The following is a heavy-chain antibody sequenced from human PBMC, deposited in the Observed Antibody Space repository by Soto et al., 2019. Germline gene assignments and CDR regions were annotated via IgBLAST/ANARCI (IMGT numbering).Heavy chain of an antibody. V-gene: IGHV1-18*01. CDR1: CYTFSSYG. CDR2: ISAYNGNT. CDR3: ARDGFWWLVRDYFDY. Sequence: GASVKVSCKASCYTFSSYGISWVRQAPGQGLEWMGWISAYNGNTNYAQKLQGRVTMTTDTSTSTAYMELRSLRSDDTAVYYCARDGFWWLVRDYFDYWGKGTLVTVSS. D-gene: IGHD6-19*01. J-gene: IGHJ4*02.